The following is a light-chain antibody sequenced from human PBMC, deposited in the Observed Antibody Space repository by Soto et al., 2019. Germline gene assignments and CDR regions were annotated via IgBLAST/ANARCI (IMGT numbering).Light chain of an antibody. CDR3: CSYAGSSTSYV. CDR2: EVS. J-gene: IGLJ1*01. Sequence: QSVLTQPVSVSGSPGQSITISCTGTSSDVGSYNLVSWYQQHPGKAPKLMIYEVSKRPSGVSNRFSGSKSGNTASLTISGLQAEDEAEYYCCSYAGSSTSYVFGTGTKVTVL. CDR1: SSDVGSYNL. V-gene: IGLV2-23*02.